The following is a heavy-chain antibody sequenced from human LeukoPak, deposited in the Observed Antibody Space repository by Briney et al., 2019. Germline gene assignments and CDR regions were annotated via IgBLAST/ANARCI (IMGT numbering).Heavy chain of an antibody. CDR1: GGSISSGSYS. V-gene: IGHV4-30-2*01. Sequence: PSQTLSLTCAVSGGSISSGSYSWSWIRQPPGKGLEWIGYIYPRGSTYYNPSLKSRVTMSVDTSKNQFSLKLSSVTAADTAVYYCARYSDYGGWFDPWGQGTLVTVSS. CDR2: IYPRGST. CDR3: ARYSDYGGWFDP. J-gene: IGHJ5*02. D-gene: IGHD4-11*01.